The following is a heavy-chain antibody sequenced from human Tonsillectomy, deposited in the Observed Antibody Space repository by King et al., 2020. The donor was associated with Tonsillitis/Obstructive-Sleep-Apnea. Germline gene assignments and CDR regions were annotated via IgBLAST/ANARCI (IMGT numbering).Heavy chain of an antibody. V-gene: IGHV3-33*01. D-gene: IGHD1-26*01. CDR3: ARDPQYSGTYYGYYYYCGMDV. CDR1: GFTFSSYG. CDR2: IWYDGNNK. J-gene: IGHJ6*02. Sequence: VQLVESGGGVVQPGRSLRLSCAVSGFTFSSYGMHWVRQAPGKGLEWVAVIWYDGNNKYYADAVKGRFTISRDNSKNTLYLQMNSQRVEDTAVYYCARDPQYSGTYYGYYYYCGMDVWGQGTSVTVSS.